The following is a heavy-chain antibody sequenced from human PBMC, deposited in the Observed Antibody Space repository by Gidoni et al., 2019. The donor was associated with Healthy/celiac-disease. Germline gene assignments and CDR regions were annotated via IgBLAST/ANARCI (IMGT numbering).Heavy chain of an antibody. CDR2: ISGSGGSK. J-gene: IGHJ4*02. V-gene: IGHV3-23*01. CDR1: GFTFSSYA. D-gene: IGHD1-26*01. Sequence: EVQLLESGGGLVQPGGSLRLSCAASGFTFSSYAMRWVRQAPGKGLEWVSAISGSGGSKYYADSVKGRFTISRDNSKNTLYLQMNSLRAEDTAVYYCAKDPGKWELLRLFDYWGQGTLVTVSS. CDR3: AKDPGKWELLRLFDY.